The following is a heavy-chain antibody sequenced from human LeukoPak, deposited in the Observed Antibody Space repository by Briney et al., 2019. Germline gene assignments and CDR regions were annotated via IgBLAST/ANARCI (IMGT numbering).Heavy chain of an antibody. J-gene: IGHJ4*02. Sequence: GGSLRLSCAASGFTFSNYGMHWARQAPGKGLEWVAVVWHDGRNKYYADSVKGRFTISRDNSKNTLFLQMNSLRVDDTAVYYCATEYDYWGQGTLVTVSS. CDR3: ATEYDY. CDR1: GFTFSNYG. CDR2: VWHDGRNK. V-gene: IGHV3-33*08.